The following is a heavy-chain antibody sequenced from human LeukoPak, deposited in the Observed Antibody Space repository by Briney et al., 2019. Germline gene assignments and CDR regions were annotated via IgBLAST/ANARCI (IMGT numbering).Heavy chain of an antibody. CDR3: KMGDGSPPLGQ. D-gene: IGHD5-24*01. J-gene: IGHJ4*02. V-gene: IGHV3-23*01. CDR1: GFTFSNYV. Sequence: PGGSLRLSCAASGFTFSNYVLGWVRQAPGKGLQWVSAISGSGGNTYYADSVKGRFSISRDNSGNTLYLQMNSLRAEDTAIYYCKMGDGSPPLGQWGQGTLVTVSS. CDR2: ISGSGGNT.